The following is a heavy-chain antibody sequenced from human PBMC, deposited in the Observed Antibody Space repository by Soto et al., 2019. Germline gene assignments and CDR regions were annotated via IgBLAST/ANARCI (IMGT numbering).Heavy chain of an antibody. D-gene: IGHD2-15*01. Sequence: QVQLQESGPGLVKPSQTLSLTCTVSGGSISSGDYYWSWIRQPPGKGLEWIGYIYYSGSTYYNPSLKSRVTISVDTSKNQISLKLSSVTAADTAVYYCARDFRYCSGGSCPDYYYYGMAVWGQGTTVTVSS. CDR2: IYYSGST. CDR1: GGSISSGDYY. V-gene: IGHV4-30-4*01. J-gene: IGHJ6*02. CDR3: ARDFRYCSGGSCPDYYYYGMAV.